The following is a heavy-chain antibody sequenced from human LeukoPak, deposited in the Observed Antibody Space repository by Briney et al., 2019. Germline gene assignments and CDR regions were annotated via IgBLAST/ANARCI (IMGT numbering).Heavy chain of an antibody. J-gene: IGHJ6*02. CDR3: TRDEVRGCTNGVCYGMDV. CDR1: GFTLGDYA. V-gene: IGHV3-49*04. D-gene: IGHD2-8*01. CDR2: IRCKTYGGAT. Sequence: GGSLRLSCTGSGFTLGDYAVTWVRQAPGKGLEWLGFIRCKTYGGATEYAASVKGRFTISRDDPRSIAYLQMNSLKTEDTALYFCTRDEVRGCTNGVCYGMDVWGQGTTVTVSS.